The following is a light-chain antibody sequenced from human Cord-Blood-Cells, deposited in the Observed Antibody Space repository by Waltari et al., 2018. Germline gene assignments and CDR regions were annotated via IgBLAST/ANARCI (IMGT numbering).Light chain of an antibody. V-gene: IGKV1-39*01. CDR1: QSISSY. CDR3: QQSYSTPPT. CDR2: AAS. J-gene: IGKJ1*01. Sequence: DIHMTQSPSSLSASVGDRVTITCRASQSISSYLNWYQQKPGKAPNLPIYAASSLQSGVPSRFSGSGSGTDFALTISSLQPEDFATYYCQQSYSTPPTFGQGTKVEIK.